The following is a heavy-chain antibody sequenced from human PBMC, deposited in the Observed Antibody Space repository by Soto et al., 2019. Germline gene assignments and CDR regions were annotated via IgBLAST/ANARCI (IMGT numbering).Heavy chain of an antibody. CDR1: GYTFTSYA. J-gene: IGHJ4*02. CDR2: INAGNSDT. Sequence: ASVKVSCKASGYTFTSYAMHWVRQAPGQRLEWMGWINAGNSDTTYSQKFQGRVTITSDTSASTAYMELTSLRSEDTAVYYCARDHDPATAMVTSWHWGQGTLVTVSS. CDR3: ARDHDPATAMVTSWH. V-gene: IGHV1-3*01. D-gene: IGHD5-18*01.